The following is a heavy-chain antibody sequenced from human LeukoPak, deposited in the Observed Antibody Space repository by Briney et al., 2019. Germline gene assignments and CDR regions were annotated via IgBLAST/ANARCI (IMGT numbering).Heavy chain of an antibody. CDR3: AKDLPSTYCPDY. J-gene: IGHJ4*02. D-gene: IGHD2-15*01. CDR2: ISGSGGST. CDR1: GFTFSSYA. Sequence: GGSLRLSCAASGFTFSSYAMSRVRQAPGKGLEWGSAISGSGGSTYYADPVKGRFTISRDNSKNTLYLQMNSLRAEDTAVYYCAKDLPSTYCPDYWGQGTLVTVSS. V-gene: IGHV3-23*01.